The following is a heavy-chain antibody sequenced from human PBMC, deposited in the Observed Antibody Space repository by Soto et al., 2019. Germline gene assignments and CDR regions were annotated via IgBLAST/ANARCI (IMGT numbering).Heavy chain of an antibody. V-gene: IGHV3-30*03. J-gene: IGHJ1*01. CDR1: GFTFNAYA. CDR3: ASGRGYCRGSNSCSYFDYFRH. D-gene: IGHD2-15*01. CDR2: ISFDGSEA. Sequence: QVQVVESGGGVGQPGRSLRLSCAASGFTFNAYAMNWVRRAPGKGLEWVAVISFDGSEAYYADSVKGRFTVSRDNSKNMVYLQMASLGAEDTAVYYCASGRGYCRGSNSCSYFDYFRHWGRGTLVTFSS.